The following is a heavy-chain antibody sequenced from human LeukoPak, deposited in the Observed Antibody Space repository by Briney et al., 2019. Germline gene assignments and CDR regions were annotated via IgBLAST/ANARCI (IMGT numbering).Heavy chain of an antibody. Sequence: KSSETLSLTRTVSGGSVSSGSYYWSWIRQPPGKGLEWIGYIYYSGSTNYNPSLKSRVTISVDTSKNQFSLKLSSVTAADTAVYYCARVVAWFGELGAWGQGTLVTVSS. D-gene: IGHD3-10*01. J-gene: IGHJ4*02. CDR3: ARVVAWFGELGA. CDR1: GGSVSSGSYY. V-gene: IGHV4-61*01. CDR2: IYYSGST.